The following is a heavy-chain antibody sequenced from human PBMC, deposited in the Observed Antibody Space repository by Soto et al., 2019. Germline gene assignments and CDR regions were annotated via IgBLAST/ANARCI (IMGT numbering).Heavy chain of an antibody. J-gene: IGHJ5*02. CDR1: GFNFNPHS. CDR2: ISSGSSTI. CDR3: ARGPMPVGAITS. V-gene: IGHV3-48*01. Sequence: EVQLVESGGGLVQPGGSLRLSCAASGFNFNPHSMNWVRQTPGKGLERISYISSGSSTIYYADSVKGRFTISRHNAKDSVYLQMNGLRAEDTAVYYCARGPMPVGAITSLGQGTLVTVSS. D-gene: IGHD1-26*01.